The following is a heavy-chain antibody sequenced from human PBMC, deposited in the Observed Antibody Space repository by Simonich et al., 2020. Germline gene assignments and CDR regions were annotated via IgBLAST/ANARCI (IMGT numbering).Heavy chain of an antibody. J-gene: IGHJ3*02. V-gene: IGHV5-51*01. CDR1: GYNFTSYW. CDR3: ARQLNDFDI. CDR2: IYPGDSYT. D-gene: IGHD1-1*01. Sequence: EVQLVQSGAEVKKPGESLKISCKGSGYNFTSYWIGWVRQMPGKGLEWIGIIYPGDSYTRYSPSFQRQGTNSADKSISTAYLQWSSLKASDTAMYYCARQLNDFDIWGQGTMVTVSS.